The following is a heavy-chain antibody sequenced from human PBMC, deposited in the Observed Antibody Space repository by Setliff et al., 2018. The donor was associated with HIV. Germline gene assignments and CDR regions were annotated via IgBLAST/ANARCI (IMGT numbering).Heavy chain of an antibody. Sequence: GASVKVSCKASGYTFTAYYLHWVRQAPGQGLEWMGWINPNSGGTDYAQKFRGRVTMTRDTSISTAYMELRTLRSDDTAVYYCARDLRRYSYGQDGFDIWGQGTMVTVSS. CDR3: ARDLRRYSYGQDGFDI. J-gene: IGHJ3*02. V-gene: IGHV1-2*02. CDR1: GYTFTAYY. CDR2: INPNSGGT. D-gene: IGHD5-18*01.